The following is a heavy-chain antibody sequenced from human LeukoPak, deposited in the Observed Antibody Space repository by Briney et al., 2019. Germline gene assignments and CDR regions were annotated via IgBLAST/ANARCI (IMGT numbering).Heavy chain of an antibody. CDR2: ISYDGSNK. D-gene: IGHD6-13*01. Sequence: GGSLRLPCAASGFTFSSYAMHWVRQAPGKGLEWVAVISYDGSNKYYADSVKGRFTISRDNSKNTLYLQMNSLRAEDTAVYYCASLGSSWYQFDPWGQGTLVTVSS. CDR3: ASLGSSWYQFDP. CDR1: GFTFSSYA. J-gene: IGHJ5*02. V-gene: IGHV3-30-3*01.